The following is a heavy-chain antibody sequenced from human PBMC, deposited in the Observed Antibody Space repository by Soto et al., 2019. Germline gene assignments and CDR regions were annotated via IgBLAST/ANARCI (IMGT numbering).Heavy chain of an antibody. J-gene: IGHJ5*02. CDR2: INSDGSST. V-gene: IGHV3-74*01. Sequence: EVQLVESGGGLVQPGGSLRLSCAASGFTFSSYWMHWVRQAPGKRLVWVSRINSDGSSTSYADSVKGRFTISRDNAKNTLYLQMNSLRAEDTAVYYCAREDIVVVPAARPYNWDEEYNWFDPWGQGTLVTVSS. CDR1: GFTFSSYW. D-gene: IGHD2-2*02. CDR3: AREDIVVVPAARPYNWDEEYNWFDP.